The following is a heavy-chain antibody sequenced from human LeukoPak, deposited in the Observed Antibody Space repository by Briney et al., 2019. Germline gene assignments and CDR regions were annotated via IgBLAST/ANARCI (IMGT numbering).Heavy chain of an antibody. J-gene: IGHJ4*02. CDR3: ASSPRPGYYDFWSGSHYYFDY. CDR2: ISAYNGNT. Sequence: ASVTVSCKASGYTFTSYGISWVRQAPGQGLEWMGWISAYNGNTNYAQKLQGRVTMTTDTSTSTAYMELRSLRSDDTAVYYCASSPRPGYYDFWSGSHYYFDYWGQGTLVTVSS. V-gene: IGHV1-18*01. D-gene: IGHD3-3*01. CDR1: GYTFTSYG.